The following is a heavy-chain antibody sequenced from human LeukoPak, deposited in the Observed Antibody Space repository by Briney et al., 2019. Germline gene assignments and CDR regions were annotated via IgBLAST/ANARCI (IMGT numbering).Heavy chain of an antibody. D-gene: IGHD1-26*01. CDR3: ATSGSPPIYYYYYMDV. CDR1: GFTFSSYG. CDR2: IRYDGSNK. Sequence: GGSLRLSCAASGFTFSSYGMHWVRQAPGKGLEWVAFIRYDGSNKYYADSVKGRFTISRDNSKNTLYLQMNSLRPEDTAVYYCATSGSPPIYYYYYMDVWGKGTTVTVSS. J-gene: IGHJ6*03. V-gene: IGHV3-30*02.